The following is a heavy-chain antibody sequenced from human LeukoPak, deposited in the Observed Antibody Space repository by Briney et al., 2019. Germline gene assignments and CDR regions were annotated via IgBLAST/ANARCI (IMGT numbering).Heavy chain of an antibody. V-gene: IGHV1-2*02. Sequence: ASVKVSCKASGYTLTGHYMHWVRQAPGQGLEWMGWINPNSGGTKYAQKFQGRVTMTRDTSISTAYMELSSLNSDDTAVYYCARTGRLQYGDYVAFDYWGQGTLVTVSS. J-gene: IGHJ4*02. CDR3: ARTGRLQYGDYVAFDY. CDR1: GYTLTGHY. CDR2: INPNSGGT. D-gene: IGHD4-17*01.